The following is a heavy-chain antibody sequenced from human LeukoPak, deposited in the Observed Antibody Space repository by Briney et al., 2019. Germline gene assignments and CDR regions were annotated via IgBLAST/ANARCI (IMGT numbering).Heavy chain of an antibody. CDR3: AKDAPTGRDFDY. V-gene: IGHV3-30*02. Sequence: GGSLRLSCAASGFIFSSYGMHWVRQAPGKGLEGVAFIRYDGSNKYYADSVKGRFTISRDNSKNTLYLQMNSLRAEDTAVYYCAKDAPTGRDFDYWGQGTLVTVSS. CDR1: GFIFSSYG. D-gene: IGHD1-26*01. J-gene: IGHJ4*02. CDR2: IRYDGSNK.